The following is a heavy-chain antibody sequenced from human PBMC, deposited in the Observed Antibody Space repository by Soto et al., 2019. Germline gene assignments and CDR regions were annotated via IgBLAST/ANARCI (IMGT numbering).Heavy chain of an antibody. Sequence: QVQLVQSGAEVKKPGSSVKVSCKASGGTFSSYAISWVRQAPGQGLEWMGGIIPIFGTANYAQKFQGRVTLTPDESTSTAYMELSSLRSEDTAVYYCASKPPSERDDIVVVPAAASNYYYYGMDVWGQGTTVTVSS. CDR1: GGTFSSYA. CDR2: IIPIFGTA. D-gene: IGHD2-2*01. J-gene: IGHJ6*02. V-gene: IGHV1-69*01. CDR3: ASKPPSERDDIVVVPAAASNYYYYGMDV.